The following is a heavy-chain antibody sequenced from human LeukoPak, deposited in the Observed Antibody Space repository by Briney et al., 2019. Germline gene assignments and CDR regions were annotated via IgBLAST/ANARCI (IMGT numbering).Heavy chain of an antibody. V-gene: IGHV4-30-4*01. Sequence: KASETLSLTCTVSGGSISSGGYYWSWIRQPPGKGLEWIAYMYYSGSTYYNPSLKSRVTMSADTSKNQFSLKLSSVTAADTAVYYCARPYYYDSRIDPWGQGTLVTVSS. J-gene: IGHJ5*02. D-gene: IGHD3-22*01. CDR1: GGSISSGGYY. CDR2: MYYSGST. CDR3: ARPYYYDSRIDP.